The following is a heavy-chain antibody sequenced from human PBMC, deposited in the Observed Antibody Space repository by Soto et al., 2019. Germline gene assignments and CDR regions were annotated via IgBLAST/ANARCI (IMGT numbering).Heavy chain of an antibody. J-gene: IGHJ4*02. CDR1: AGSISSSSYY. Sequence: SETLSLTCSVSAGSISSSSYYWGWIRQPPGKGLEWIGSIYYSGSTYYNPSLKNRVTMSVDTSKNQFSLKLSSVTAADTAVYYCARGGLKYYFDYWGQGTLVTVSS. CDR2: IYYSGST. CDR3: ARGGLKYYFDY. V-gene: IGHV4-39*01.